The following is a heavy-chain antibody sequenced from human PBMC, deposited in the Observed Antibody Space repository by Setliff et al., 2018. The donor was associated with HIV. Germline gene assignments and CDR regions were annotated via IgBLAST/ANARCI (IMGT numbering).Heavy chain of an antibody. CDR1: GGSISSGSYY. V-gene: IGHV4-61*02. CDR3: ARFSNTLNWFDP. CDR2: IYASGNT. J-gene: IGHJ5*02. Sequence: SETLSLTCTVSGGSISSGSYYWSWIRQPAGKGLEWTGRIYASGNTNYNPSLKSRVTISVDTSKNQFSLKLNSVTAADTAVYYCARFSNTLNWFDPWGQGTLVTVSS. D-gene: IGHD4-4*01.